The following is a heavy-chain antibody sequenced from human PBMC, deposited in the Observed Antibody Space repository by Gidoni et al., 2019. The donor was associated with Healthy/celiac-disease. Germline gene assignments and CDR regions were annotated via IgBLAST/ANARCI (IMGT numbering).Heavy chain of an antibody. V-gene: IGHV4-39*01. CDR3: ARGAAYGDYGQVDY. Sequence: QLQLQESGPGLVKPSQPLSLTCTVSGVSISSSSYYWGWIRQPPGKGLEWIGSIYYSGSTYYNPSLKSRVTISGDTSKNQCSLKLSSVTAADTAVYYCARGAAYGDYGQVDYWGQGTLVTVSS. J-gene: IGHJ4*02. CDR2: IYYSGST. D-gene: IGHD4-17*01. CDR1: GVSISSSSYY.